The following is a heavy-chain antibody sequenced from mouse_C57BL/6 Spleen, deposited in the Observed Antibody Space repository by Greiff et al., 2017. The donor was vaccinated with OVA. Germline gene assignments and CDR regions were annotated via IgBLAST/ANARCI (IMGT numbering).Heavy chain of an antibody. Sequence: QVQLQQPGAELVMPGASVKLSCKASGYTFTSYWMHWVQQRPGQGLEWIGEIDPSDSSTNYNQKFKGQSTLTVDKSSSTDYMQRSSLTYEDSADYYCARGGGDSFDYWGQGTTLTVSS. CDR3: ARGGGDSFDY. V-gene: IGHV1-69*01. CDR2: IDPSDSST. J-gene: IGHJ2*01. CDR1: GYTFTSYW.